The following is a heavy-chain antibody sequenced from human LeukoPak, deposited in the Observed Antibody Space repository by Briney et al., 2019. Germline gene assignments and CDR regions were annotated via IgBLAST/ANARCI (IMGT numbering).Heavy chain of an antibody. Sequence: ASETLSLTCTVSNDSISSGDYYWNWIRQPPGKGLEWIGYIFHRGGTSYNPSLKSRILFSVDTSQNQFSLKLNSVTAADTAVYYCVREILYCSGGSCYRGPFDNWGQGTLVTVSA. CDR3: VREILYCSGGSCYRGPFDN. CDR2: IFHRGGT. D-gene: IGHD2-15*01. CDR1: NDSISSGDYY. V-gene: IGHV4-30-4*01. J-gene: IGHJ4*02.